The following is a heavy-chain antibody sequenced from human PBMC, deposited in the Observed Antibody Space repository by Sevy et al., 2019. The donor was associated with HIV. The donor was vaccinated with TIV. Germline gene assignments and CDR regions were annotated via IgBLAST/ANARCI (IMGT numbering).Heavy chain of an antibody. Sequence: GGSLRLSCAASGFTFSSYAMHWVRQAPGKGLEWVAVISYDGSNKYYADSVKGRFTISRDNSKNTLYLQMNSLRAEDTAVYYCVRAKPGYNWNDFWGQGTLVTVSS. J-gene: IGHJ5*01. CDR3: VRAKPGYNWNDF. D-gene: IGHD6-13*01. CDR2: ISYDGSNK. CDR1: GFTFSSYA. V-gene: IGHV3-30*04.